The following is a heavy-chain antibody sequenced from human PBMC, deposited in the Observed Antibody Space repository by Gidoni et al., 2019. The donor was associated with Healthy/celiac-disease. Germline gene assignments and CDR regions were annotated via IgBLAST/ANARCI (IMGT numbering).Heavy chain of an antibody. CDR1: GATFSSYA. Sequence: HVQLAQSGAEVKKPGTSVKVSCKASGATFSSYAISWVRQAPGQGREWMGGIIPIFGTANYAQKFQGRVTITADKSTSTAYMELSSLRSEDTDVYYCASSWGPFDWTLFYYYGMDVWGQGTTVTVSS. J-gene: IGHJ6*02. CDR2: IIPIFGTA. D-gene: IGHD3-9*01. V-gene: IGHV1-69*06. CDR3: ASSWGPFDWTLFYYYGMDV.